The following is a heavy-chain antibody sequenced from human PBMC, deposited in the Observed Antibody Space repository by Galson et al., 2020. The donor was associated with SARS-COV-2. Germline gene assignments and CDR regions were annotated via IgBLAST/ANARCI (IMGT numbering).Heavy chain of an antibody. CDR2: IYYSGST. CDR3: ARHAIWFGELMFDWFDP. D-gene: IGHD3-10*01. CDR1: GGSISSSSYY. J-gene: IGHJ5*02. V-gene: IGHV4-39*01. Sequence: SETLSLTCTVSGGSISSSSYYWGWIRQPPGKGLEWIGSIYYSGSTYYNPSLKSRVTISVDTSKNQFSLKLSSVTAADTAVYYCARHAIWFGELMFDWFDPWGQGTLVTVSS.